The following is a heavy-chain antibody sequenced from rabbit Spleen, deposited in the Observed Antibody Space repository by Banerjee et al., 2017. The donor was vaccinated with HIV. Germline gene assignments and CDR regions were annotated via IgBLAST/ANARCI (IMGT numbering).Heavy chain of an antibody. Sequence: QSLEESGGDLVKPGASLTLTCKASGFSFDSNYYMSWVRQAPGKRPEWIACIYTGSSGNTYSATWAKGRFTCSKTSSTTVTLQMTSLTVADTATYFCARDTGSSFSSYGMDLWGPGTLVT. CDR2: IYTGSSGNT. D-gene: IGHD8-1*01. CDR1: GFSFDSNYY. J-gene: IGHJ6*01. CDR3: ARDTGSSFSSYGMDL. V-gene: IGHV1S40*01.